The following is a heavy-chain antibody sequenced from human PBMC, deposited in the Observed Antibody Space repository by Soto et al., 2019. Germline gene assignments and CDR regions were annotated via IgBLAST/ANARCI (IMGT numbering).Heavy chain of an antibody. Sequence: EVQLVESGGDLVKPGGSLRLSCTASGFTFYNTWMSWVRQAPGKGLVWVGRVKSKTDGGATDYTAPVKGRFTISRDDSQNTLYLQMNSLQTDDTAVYYCTTDRRSGYDPQFDFWGQGTLVTVSS. CDR1: GFTFYNTW. V-gene: IGHV3-15*01. J-gene: IGHJ4*02. CDR3: TTDRRSGYDPQFDF. CDR2: VKSKTDGGAT. D-gene: IGHD5-12*01.